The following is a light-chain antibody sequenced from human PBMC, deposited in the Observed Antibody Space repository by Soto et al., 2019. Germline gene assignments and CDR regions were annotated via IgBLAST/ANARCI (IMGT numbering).Light chain of an antibody. J-gene: IGKJ1*01. CDR2: DAS. CDR3: QHYNSYSEA. V-gene: IGKV3-15*01. CDR1: QSISRS. Sequence: ELVLTQSPAILSVSPGERATLSCRPSQSISRSLAWYQQKPGQAPRLLISDASTRATGIPARFSGSGSGTAFTLTIRRLQPDDFATYYCQHYNSYSEAFGQGTKG.